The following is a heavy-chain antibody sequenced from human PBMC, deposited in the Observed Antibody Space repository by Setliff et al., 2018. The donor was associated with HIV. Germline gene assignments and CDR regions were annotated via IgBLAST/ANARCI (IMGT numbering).Heavy chain of an antibody. CDR1: AGSIRSSTYY. J-gene: IGHJ4*02. V-gene: IGHV4-39*01. Sequence: PSETLSLTCTVSAGSIRSSTYYWAWIRQPAGKGLEWIGTIYYSGSTYYNPSLKSRATISVDTSKNQFSLKLSSVTAADTAVYYCIIAYSSGWLAPMGFDSWGQGTLVTVSS. CDR2: IYYSGST. D-gene: IGHD6-19*01. CDR3: IIAYSSGWLAPMGFDS.